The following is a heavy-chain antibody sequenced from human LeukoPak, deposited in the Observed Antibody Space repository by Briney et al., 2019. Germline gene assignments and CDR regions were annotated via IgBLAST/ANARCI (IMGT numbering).Heavy chain of an antibody. J-gene: IGHJ3*02. V-gene: IGHV3-33*01. D-gene: IGHD3-10*01. CDR3: ARGPVYYGSGSSHGFDI. CDR2: IWYDGSNK. CDR1: GFTFSSYG. Sequence: GGSLRLSCAASGFTFSSYGMHWVRQAPGKGLEWVAVIWYDGSNKYYADSVKGRFTISRDNSKNTLYLRMNSLRAEDTAVYYCARGPVYYGSGSSHGFDIWGQGTMVTVSS.